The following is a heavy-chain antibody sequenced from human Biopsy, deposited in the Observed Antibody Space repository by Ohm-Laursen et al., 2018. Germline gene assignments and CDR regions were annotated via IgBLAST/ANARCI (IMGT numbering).Heavy chain of an antibody. J-gene: IGHJ4*02. CDR2: MNPNSGNT. V-gene: IGHV1-8*01. CDR1: GYTFTSYD. CDR3: ARVPSTTRSRDY. D-gene: IGHD2-2*01. Sequence: ASVKVSCKASGYTFTSYDINWVRQASGQGLEWMGWMNPNSGNTGYAQKFQGRVTMTRNTSISTAYMELSSLRSEDTAVYYCARVPSTTRSRDYWGQGTLVTVSS.